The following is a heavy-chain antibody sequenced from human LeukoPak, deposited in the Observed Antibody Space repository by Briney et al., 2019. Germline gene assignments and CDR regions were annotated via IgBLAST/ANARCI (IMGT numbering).Heavy chain of an antibody. CDR1: GGTFSSYA. CDR2: IIPILGIA. CDR3: ARERGDSYDSSGYSNY. J-gene: IGHJ4*02. Sequence: SVKVSCKASGGTFSSYAISWVRQSPGQGLEWMGRIIPILGIANYAQKFQGRVTITADKSTSTAYMELSSLRSEDTAVYYCARERGDSYDSSGYSNYWRQGTLVTVSS. D-gene: IGHD3-22*01. V-gene: IGHV1-69*04.